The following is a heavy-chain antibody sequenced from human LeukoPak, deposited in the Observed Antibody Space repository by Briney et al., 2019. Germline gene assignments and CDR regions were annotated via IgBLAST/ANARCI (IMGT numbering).Heavy chain of an antibody. CDR1: GFTFDDYG. D-gene: IGHD3-16*01. CDR2: INWNGGST. Sequence: PGGSVRLSCAASGFTFDDYGMSWVRQAPGKGLEWVSGINWNGGSTGYADSVKGRFTISRDNAKNSLYLQMNSLRAEDTALYYCARVRGDYRPYWYYSDYRGQGTLVTVSS. V-gene: IGHV3-20*04. CDR3: ARVRGDYRPYWYYSDY. J-gene: IGHJ4*02.